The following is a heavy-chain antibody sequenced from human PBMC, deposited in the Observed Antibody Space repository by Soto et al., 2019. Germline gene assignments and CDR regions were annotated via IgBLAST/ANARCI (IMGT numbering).Heavy chain of an antibody. V-gene: IGHV3-33*01. CDR1: GFTFSSYG. Sequence: GGSLRLSCAASGFTFSSYGMHWVRQAPGKGLEWVAVIWYDGSNKYYADSVKGRFTISRDNSKNTLYLQMNSLRAEDTAVYYCARDTYVLRFLEWSPADNWFGPWGQGTLGTVSS. CDR3: ARDTYVLRFLEWSPADNWFGP. D-gene: IGHD3-3*01. J-gene: IGHJ5*02. CDR2: IWYDGSNK.